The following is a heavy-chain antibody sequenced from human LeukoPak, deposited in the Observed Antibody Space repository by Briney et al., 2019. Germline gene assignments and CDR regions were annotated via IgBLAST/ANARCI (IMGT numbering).Heavy chain of an antibody. CDR2: IYNSGST. D-gene: IGHD1-20*01. J-gene: IGHJ4*02. V-gene: IGHV4-4*08. CDR1: GGSISNYY. Sequence: SETLSLTCTVSGGSISNYYWSWIRQPPGKGLEWIGYIYNSGSTNYNPSLKSRVTISVDTSKNQFSLKLSSVTAADTAVYYCARGTITGTTSLDYWGQGTLVTVSS. CDR3: ARGTITGTTSLDY.